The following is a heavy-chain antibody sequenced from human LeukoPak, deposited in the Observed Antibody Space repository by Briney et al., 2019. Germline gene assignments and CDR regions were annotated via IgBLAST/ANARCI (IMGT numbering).Heavy chain of an antibody. CDR3: ARASGYSGSDY. D-gene: IGHD5-12*01. CDR2: IIPILGIA. Sequence: SVKVSCKASGGTFSSYAISWVRQAPGQGLEWMGRIIPILGIANYAQKLQGRVTMTTDTSTSTAYMELRSLRSDDTAVYYCARASGYSGSDYWGQGTLVTVSS. J-gene: IGHJ4*02. V-gene: IGHV1-69*04. CDR1: GGTFSSYA.